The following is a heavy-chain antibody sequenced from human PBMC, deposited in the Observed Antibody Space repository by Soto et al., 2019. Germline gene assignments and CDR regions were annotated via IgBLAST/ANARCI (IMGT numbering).Heavy chain of an antibody. D-gene: IGHD5-18*01. Sequence: QVQLQESGPGLVKPSETLSLTCAVSGGSISSYYWSWIRQPLGKGLEWIGYIYYSGSTNYNPSLKSRVTISVDTSKNQFSLKLSSVAAADTAVYYCARHDTALKNFDYWGQGTLVTVSS. J-gene: IGHJ4*02. V-gene: IGHV4-59*08. CDR2: IYYSGST. CDR1: GGSISSYY. CDR3: ARHDTALKNFDY.